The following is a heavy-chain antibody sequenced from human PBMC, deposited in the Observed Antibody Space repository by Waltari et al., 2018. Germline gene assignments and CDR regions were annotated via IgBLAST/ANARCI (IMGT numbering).Heavy chain of an antibody. J-gene: IGHJ4*02. CDR2: IRRQPFNDAT. D-gene: IGHD1-1*01. V-gene: IGHV3-73*01. CDR3: SGGEVTGTDF. Sequence: EVQVVESGGGLVQPGGSLKLSCATSGFSFSGSTIHWVRQTSGRGLEWVGRIRRQPFNDATAYRESVKGRFTISRDDSKNTAYLQMNNLMTEDTAVYYCSGGEVTGTDFWGQGTLVTVSS. CDR1: GFSFSGST.